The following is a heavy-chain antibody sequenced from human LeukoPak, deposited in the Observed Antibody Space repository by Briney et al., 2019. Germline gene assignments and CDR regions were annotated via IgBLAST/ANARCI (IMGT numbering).Heavy chain of an antibody. Sequence: GGSLRLSCAASGFPFSGSWMDWVRQAPGERMEWVANIKQDGSEKHYADSVKGRFTISRDNAKNSLFLQMSGLRAEDTAVYYCSRSLDYWGQGALVTVSS. CDR1: GFPFSGSW. CDR3: SRSLDY. J-gene: IGHJ4*02. CDR2: IKQDGSEK. V-gene: IGHV3-7*01.